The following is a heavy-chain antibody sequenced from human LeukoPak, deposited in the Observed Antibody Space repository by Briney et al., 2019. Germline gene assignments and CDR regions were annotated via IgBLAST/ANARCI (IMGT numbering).Heavy chain of an antibody. CDR2: ISHDGSDK. CDR3: AREGVQTTVDAFDI. Sequence: GGSLRLSCAASGFTLKIYPMLWLRQAPGKGLEWLSVISHDGSDKNNADSVKGRFIISRDNSKNTIYLQLNSLRPEDTAMYYCAREGVQTTVDAFDIWGLGTMVIVSS. D-gene: IGHD4-17*01. CDR1: GFTLKIYP. V-gene: IGHV3-30*04. J-gene: IGHJ3*02.